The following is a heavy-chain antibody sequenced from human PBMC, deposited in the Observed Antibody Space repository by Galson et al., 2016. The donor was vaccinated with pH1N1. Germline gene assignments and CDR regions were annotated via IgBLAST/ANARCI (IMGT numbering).Heavy chain of an antibody. CDR3: AKNTGYPYSYVDY. V-gene: IGHV3-9*01. Sequence: SLRLSCAASGFTFDDYAMHWVRQAPGKGLEWVSGINWNSGSIGYADSVKGRVTISRDNAKNSLYLQMNSLRAEDTALYYCAKNTGYPYSYVDYWGQGALVTVSS. J-gene: IGHJ4*02. D-gene: IGHD5-18*01. CDR2: INWNSGSI. CDR1: GFTFDDYA.